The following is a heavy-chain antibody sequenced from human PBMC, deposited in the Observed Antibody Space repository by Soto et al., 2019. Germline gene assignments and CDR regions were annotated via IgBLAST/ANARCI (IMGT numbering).Heavy chain of an antibody. D-gene: IGHD5-18*01. CDR3: ARDKGPGYSYGRGTGDC. Sequence: SVKVSCKASGGTFSSYAISWVRQAPGQGLEWMGGIIPIFGTANYAQKFQGRVTITADESTSTAYMELSSLRSEDTAVYYCARDKGPGYSYGRGTGDCWGQGTLVTVSS. CDR2: IIPIFGTA. CDR1: GGTFSSYA. V-gene: IGHV1-69*13. J-gene: IGHJ4*02.